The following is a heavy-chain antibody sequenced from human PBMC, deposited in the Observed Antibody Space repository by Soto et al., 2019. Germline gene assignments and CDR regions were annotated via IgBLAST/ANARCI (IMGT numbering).Heavy chain of an antibody. D-gene: IGHD2-15*01. Sequence: PGGSLRLSCAASGFTFSNYWMTWVRQAPGKGLEWVANIKQDGGEKYYVDSVKGRFTISRDNAKNSLYLQMNSLRAEDTAVYYCARGCSGGSCYSIWFDYWGQGTQVTVSS. J-gene: IGHJ4*02. V-gene: IGHV3-7*03. CDR1: GFTFSNYW. CDR2: IKQDGGEK. CDR3: ARGCSGGSCYSIWFDY.